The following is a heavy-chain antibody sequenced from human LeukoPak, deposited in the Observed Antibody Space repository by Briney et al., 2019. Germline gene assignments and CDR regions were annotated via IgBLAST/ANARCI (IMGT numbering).Heavy chain of an antibody. CDR2: ISGSGGST. CDR3: AKDGIVDTAMVNWFDP. CDR1: GFTFSSYA. D-gene: IGHD5-18*01. Sequence: PGASLRLSCAASGFTFSSYAMSWVRQAPGKGLEWVSAISGSGGSTYYADSVKGRFTISRDNSKNTLYLQMNSLRAEDTAVYYGAKDGIVDTAMVNWFDPWGQGTLVTVSS. J-gene: IGHJ5*02. V-gene: IGHV3-23*01.